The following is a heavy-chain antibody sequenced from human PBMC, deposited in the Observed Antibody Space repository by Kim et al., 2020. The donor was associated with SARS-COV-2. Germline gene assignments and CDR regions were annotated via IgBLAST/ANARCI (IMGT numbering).Heavy chain of an antibody. J-gene: IGHJ3*02. Sequence: ASVKVSCKASGYTFTSYYMHWVRQAPGQGLEWMGIINPSGGSTSYAQKFQGRVTMTRDTSTSTVYMELSSLRSEDTAVYYCARGIVVVPAAMGDAFDIWGQGTMVTVSS. V-gene: IGHV1-46*01. D-gene: IGHD2-2*01. CDR3: ARGIVVVPAAMGDAFDI. CDR2: INPSGGST. CDR1: GYTFTSYY.